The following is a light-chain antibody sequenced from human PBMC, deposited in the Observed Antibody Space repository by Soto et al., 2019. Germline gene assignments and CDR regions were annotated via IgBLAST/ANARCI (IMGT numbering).Light chain of an antibody. Sequence: GDRVTITCRASQSISGWLAWYQQKPGKAPKLLIYDVSSLESGVPSRFSGSGSGTEFTLTISSLQPDDFATYYCQQYNNYSTFGQGTKVDI. CDR2: DVS. CDR1: QSISGW. J-gene: IGKJ1*01. V-gene: IGKV1-5*01. CDR3: QQYNNYST.